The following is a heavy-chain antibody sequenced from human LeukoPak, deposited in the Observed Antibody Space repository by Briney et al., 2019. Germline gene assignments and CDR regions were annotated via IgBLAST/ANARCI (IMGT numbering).Heavy chain of an antibody. D-gene: IGHD3-10*02. J-gene: IGHJ6*04. Sequence: GRSLRLSCAASGFTFDDYAMHWVRQAPGKGLEWVSGISWNSGSTIYYADSVKGRFTISRDNAKNSLYLQMNSLRAEDTAVYYCAELGITMIGGVWGKGTTVTISS. CDR2: ISWNSGSTI. CDR3: AELGITMIGGV. V-gene: IGHV3-9*01. CDR1: GFTFDDYA.